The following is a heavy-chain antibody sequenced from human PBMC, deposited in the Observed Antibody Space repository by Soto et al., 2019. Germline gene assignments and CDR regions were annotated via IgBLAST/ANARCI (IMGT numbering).Heavy chain of an antibody. J-gene: IGHJ4*02. CDR2: ISFDGKNR. D-gene: IGHD2-15*01. CDR1: GFIFSNYG. CDR3: AKRGGVVGGSEHPFFEY. V-gene: IGHV3-30*18. Sequence: QVQLVESGGGVVQPGKSLRLSCAASGFIFSNYGMHWVRQAPGKGLEWVALISFDGKNRNYADSVKGRFTIYRDNPQNTRYLEMNSLRPEDSSFYYCAKRGGVVGGSEHPFFEYWGQGTLVTVSS.